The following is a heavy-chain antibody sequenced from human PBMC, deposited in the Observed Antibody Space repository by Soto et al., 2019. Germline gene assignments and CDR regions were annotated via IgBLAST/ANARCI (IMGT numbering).Heavy chain of an antibody. Sequence: ASVKVSCKASGYTFTSYAMHWVRQAPGQRLEWMGWINAGNGNTKYSQKFQGRVTITRDTSASTAYMELSSLRSEDTAVYYCATGGLYCSSTSCYINQATLDYWGQGTLVTV. D-gene: IGHD2-2*02. CDR2: INAGNGNT. J-gene: IGHJ4*02. CDR1: GYTFTSYA. V-gene: IGHV1-3*01. CDR3: ATGGLYCSSTSCYINQATLDY.